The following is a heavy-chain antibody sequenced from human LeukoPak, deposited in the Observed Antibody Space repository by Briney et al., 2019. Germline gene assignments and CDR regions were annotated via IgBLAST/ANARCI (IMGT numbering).Heavy chain of an antibody. CDR2: ISGYSGGT. V-gene: IGHV1-18*01. CDR3: VRQMDITMGFPDY. CDR1: GYSFSNYC. D-gene: IGHD5-18*01. J-gene: IGHJ4*02. Sequence: ASVKVSCKTSGYSFSNYCISWVRQAPGQGLEWMWWISGYSGGTDYAQKFQGRVTMTTDTSTATAYIELRSLRSDDTAVYYCVRQMDITMGFPDYWGPATLVTVSS.